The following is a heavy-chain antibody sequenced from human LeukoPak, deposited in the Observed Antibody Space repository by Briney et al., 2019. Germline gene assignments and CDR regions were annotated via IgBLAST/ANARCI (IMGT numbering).Heavy chain of an antibody. V-gene: IGHV4-59*01. CDR1: GGSISSYY. D-gene: IGHD6-13*01. CDR2: IYYSGST. Sequence: SETLSLTCTVSGGSISSYYWSWIRQPPGKGLEWIGYIYYSGSTNYNPSIKSRVTISVDTSKNRFSLKLSSVTAADTAVYYCAREPYSSSWVDYWGQGTLVTVSS. CDR3: AREPYSSSWVDY. J-gene: IGHJ4*02.